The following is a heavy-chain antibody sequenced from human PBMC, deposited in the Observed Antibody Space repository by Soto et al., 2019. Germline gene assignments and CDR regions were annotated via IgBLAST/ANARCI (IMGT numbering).Heavy chain of an antibody. Sequence: SETLSLTCAVSGYSISSSNWWGWIRQPPGKGLEWIGYIYYSGTTYYNPSLKSRITKSVDTSKNLFSLKLTSVTAVDTAVYYCARREIQGPIDYWGQGTLVTVSS. D-gene: IGHD1-26*01. CDR2: IYYSGTT. CDR3: ARREIQGPIDY. V-gene: IGHV4-28*01. CDR1: GYSISSSNW. J-gene: IGHJ4*02.